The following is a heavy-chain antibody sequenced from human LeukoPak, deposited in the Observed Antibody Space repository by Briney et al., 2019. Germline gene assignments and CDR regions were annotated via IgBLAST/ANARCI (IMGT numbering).Heavy chain of an antibody. Sequence: SETLSLTCTVSGGSISSSSYYWGWIRQPPGKGLEWIGSIYYSGSTYYNPSLKSRVTISVDTSKNQFSLKLSSVTAADTAVYYCARQKGPTPYYFDYWGQGTLVTVSS. CDR3: ARQKGPTPYYFDY. J-gene: IGHJ4*02. CDR1: GGSISSSSYY. CDR2: IYYSGST. V-gene: IGHV4-39*07.